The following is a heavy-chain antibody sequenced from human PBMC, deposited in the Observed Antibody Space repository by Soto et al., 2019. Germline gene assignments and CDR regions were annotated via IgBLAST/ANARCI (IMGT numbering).Heavy chain of an antibody. Sequence: QVQLVQSGAEVKKPGSSVRVSCKASGDTFTFYSINWVRQAPGLGLEWMGRINPILSMSNYAQRFQGRVTTTAEKSTSSAYMALSSLSSEDTAMYYCASSYGSGYRAFDYWGQGALVTVSS. V-gene: IGHV1-69*02. D-gene: IGHD3-10*01. CDR3: ASSYGSGYRAFDY. CDR2: INPILSMS. J-gene: IGHJ4*02. CDR1: GDTFTFYS.